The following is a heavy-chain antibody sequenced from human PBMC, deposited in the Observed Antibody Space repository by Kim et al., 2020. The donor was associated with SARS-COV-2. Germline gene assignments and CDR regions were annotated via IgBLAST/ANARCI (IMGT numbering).Heavy chain of an antibody. D-gene: IGHD2-2*01. CDR3: ARGAGYCSSTSCSSYYYFGMEV. CDR1: GGSISSGGYY. V-gene: IGHV4-31*03. Sequence: SETLSLTCTVSGGSISSGGYYWSWIRQHPGKGLEWIGYIYYSGSTYYNPSLKSRVTITVDTSKNQFSLKLSSVTAADTAVYYCARGAGYCSSTSCSSYYYFGMEVWGQGTTVTVSS. J-gene: IGHJ6*02. CDR2: IYYSGST.